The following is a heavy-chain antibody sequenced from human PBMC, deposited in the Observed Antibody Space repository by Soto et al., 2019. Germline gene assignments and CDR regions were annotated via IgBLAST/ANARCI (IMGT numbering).Heavy chain of an antibody. CDR2: MNPNSGNT. V-gene: IGHV1-8*01. CDR1: GYTFTSYD. D-gene: IGHD6-19*01. Sequence: ASVKVSCKASGYTFTSYDINWVRQATGQGLEWMGWMNPNSGNTGYAQKFQGRVTMTRNTSISTAYMELSSLRSEDTAVYYCARERGDSSPXDYWGQGTLVTVSS. CDR3: ARERGDSSPXDY. J-gene: IGHJ4*02.